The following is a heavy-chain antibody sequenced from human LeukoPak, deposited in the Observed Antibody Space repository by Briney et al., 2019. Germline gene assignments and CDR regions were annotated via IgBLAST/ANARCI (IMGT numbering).Heavy chain of an antibody. Sequence: TSETLSLTCTVSGGSISSNYWSWIRQPAGKGLEWIGRVHTSGESNYHPSLKTRVTMSADTSKYQFSLRLSSVTAADTAVYFCARENYFAGGGYGADFWGQGTLVTVSS. CDR1: GGSISSNY. D-gene: IGHD3-22*01. J-gene: IGHJ4*02. CDR3: ARENYFAGGGYGADF. CDR2: VHTSGES. V-gene: IGHV4-4*07.